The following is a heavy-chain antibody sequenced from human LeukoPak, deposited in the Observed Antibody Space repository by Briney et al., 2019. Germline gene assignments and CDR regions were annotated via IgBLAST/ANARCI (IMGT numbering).Heavy chain of an antibody. CDR3: GRGESGNPAGIFDI. CDR1: GGSITNYY. Sequence: SETLSLTCTVSGGSITNYYWTWIRQPPGKELEWIGFIYYSGRTNYSPSLKSRVTISVDTSKNQFSLKLSSVTAADTAVYYCGRGESGNPAGIFDILGPGTMVTGSS. J-gene: IGHJ3*02. D-gene: IGHD3-3*01. V-gene: IGHV4-59*01. CDR2: IYYSGRT.